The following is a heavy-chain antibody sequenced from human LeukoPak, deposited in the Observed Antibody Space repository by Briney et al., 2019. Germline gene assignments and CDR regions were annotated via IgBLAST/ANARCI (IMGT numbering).Heavy chain of an antibody. CDR2: IYYSGGT. CDR1: GGSIRSTTYY. V-gene: IGHV4-39*01. D-gene: IGHD3-16*02. J-gene: IGHJ4*02. CDR3: ARTTSGGIIAMDY. Sequence: SETLSLTCTVSGGSIRSTTYYWGWIRQPPGKGLEWIGSIYYSGGTFYNPSLKSRVTISVDTSKNQFSLKVNSVTAADTALYYCARTTSGGIIAMDYWGQGTLVTVSS.